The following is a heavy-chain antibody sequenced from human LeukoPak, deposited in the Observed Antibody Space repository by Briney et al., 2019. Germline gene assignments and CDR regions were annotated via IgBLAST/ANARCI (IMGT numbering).Heavy chain of an antibody. CDR2: IKSKTDGGTT. CDR3: AKEEENRYDSTGTHSAFFDI. CDR1: GFTFSNAW. Sequence: GGSLRLSCAASGFTFSNAWMSWVCQAPGKGLEWVGRIKSKTDGGTTDYAAPVKGRFTISRDDSKNTLYLQMNSLKTEDTAVYYCAKEEENRYDSTGTHSAFFDIWGQGTMVTVSS. D-gene: IGHD3-22*01. V-gene: IGHV3-15*01. J-gene: IGHJ3*02.